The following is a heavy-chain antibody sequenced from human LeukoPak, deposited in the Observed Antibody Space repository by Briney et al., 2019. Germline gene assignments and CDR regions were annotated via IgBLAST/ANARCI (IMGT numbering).Heavy chain of an antibody. V-gene: IGHV3-23*01. Sequence: PGGSLRLSCAASGFTVSGYYMSWVRQAPGKGLEWVSSISGGGETTYYADSAKGRFTISRDNSQNTLYLQMNSLRAEDTAVYYCARDYADYVGYFFFDYWGQGTLVTVSS. J-gene: IGHJ4*02. CDR1: GFTVSGYY. CDR2: ISGGGETT. D-gene: IGHD4-17*01. CDR3: ARDYADYVGYFFFDY.